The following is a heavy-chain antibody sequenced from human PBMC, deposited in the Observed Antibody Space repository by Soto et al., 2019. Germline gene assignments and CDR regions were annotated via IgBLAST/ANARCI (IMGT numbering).Heavy chain of an antibody. CDR1: GGTFSSYA. J-gene: IGHJ6*02. D-gene: IGHD3-9*01. CDR2: IIPIFGTA. V-gene: IGHV1-69*06. Sequence: ASVKVSCKASGGTFSSYAISWVRQAPGQGLEWMGGIIPIFGTANYAQKFQGRVTITADKSTSTAYMELSSLRSEDTAVYYCARAPRDYDILTGYYYYYYGMDVWGQGTTVTV. CDR3: ARAPRDYDILTGYYYYYYGMDV.